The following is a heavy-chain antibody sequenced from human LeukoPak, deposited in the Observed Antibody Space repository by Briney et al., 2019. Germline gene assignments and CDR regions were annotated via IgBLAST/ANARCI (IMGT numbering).Heavy chain of an antibody. CDR1: GFTFDDHA. CDR2: ISWNSGSI. D-gene: IGHD1-26*01. J-gene: IGHJ4*02. CDR3: AKASGGLLFDY. V-gene: IGHV3-9*01. Sequence: GRSLRLSCAASGFTFDDHAMHWVRQAPGKGLEWVSGISWNSGSIGYADSVKGRFTISRDNAKNSLYLQMNSLRAEDTALYYCAKASGGLLFDYWGQGTLVTVSS.